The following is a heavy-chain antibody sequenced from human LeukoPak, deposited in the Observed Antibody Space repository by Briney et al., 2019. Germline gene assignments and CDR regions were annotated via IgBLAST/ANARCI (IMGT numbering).Heavy chain of an antibody. CDR3: ARHAAVEGSSGWSPLWWFDP. D-gene: IGHD6-19*01. CDR2: MHHSGST. Sequence: SETLSLTCTVSGGSIGTYYWSWIRQPPGKGLEWIGYMHHSGSTKHSPYLKSRVTISVDTSKSQFSLKLSSVTAADTAVYYCARHAAVEGSSGWSPLWWFDPWGQGTLVTVSS. CDR1: GGSIGTYY. V-gene: IGHV4-59*08. J-gene: IGHJ5*02.